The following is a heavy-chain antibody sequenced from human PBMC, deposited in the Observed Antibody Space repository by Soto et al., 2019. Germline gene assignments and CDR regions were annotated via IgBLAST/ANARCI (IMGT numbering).Heavy chain of an antibody. CDR2: ISYDGSNK. J-gene: IGHJ6*01. D-gene: IGHD6-25*01. Sequence: GGSLRLSCAASGFTFSSYAMHWARQAPGKGLEWVAVISYDGSNKYYADSVKGRFTISRDNSKNTLYLQMNSLRAEDTAVYYCARAKAAHYYYGMDVWGQGTTVTVSS. CDR3: ARAKAAHYYYGMDV. CDR1: GFTFSSYA. V-gene: IGHV3-30-3*01.